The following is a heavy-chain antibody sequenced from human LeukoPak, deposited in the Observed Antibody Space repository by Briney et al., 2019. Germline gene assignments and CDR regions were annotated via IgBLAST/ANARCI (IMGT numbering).Heavy chain of an antibody. D-gene: IGHD3-3*01. CDR3: ATSQSGITIFGVVMGDAFDI. V-gene: IGHV3-30-3*01. J-gene: IGHJ3*02. CDR1: GFTFSSYA. CDR2: ISYDGSNK. Sequence: GGSLRLSCVASGFTFSSYAMHWVRQAPGKGLEWVAVISYDGSNKYYADSVKGRFTISRDNSKNTLYLQMNSLRAEDTAVYYCATSQSGITIFGVVMGDAFDIWGQGTMVTVSS.